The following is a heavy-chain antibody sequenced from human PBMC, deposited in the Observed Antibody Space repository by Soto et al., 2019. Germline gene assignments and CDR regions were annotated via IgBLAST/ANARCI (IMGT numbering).Heavy chain of an antibody. J-gene: IGHJ6*02. CDR3: ARWAAAGTKRGAYYYYGMDV. V-gene: IGHV4-39*01. CDR2: IYYSGST. CDR1: GGSISSSSYY. D-gene: IGHD6-13*01. Sequence: QLQLQESGPGLVKPSETLSLTCTVSGGSISSSSYYWGWIRQPPGKGLEWIGSIYYSGSTYYNPSPKSRGTISVDTSKNQFSLKLSSVTAADTAVYYCARWAAAGTKRGAYYYYGMDVWGQGTTVTVSS.